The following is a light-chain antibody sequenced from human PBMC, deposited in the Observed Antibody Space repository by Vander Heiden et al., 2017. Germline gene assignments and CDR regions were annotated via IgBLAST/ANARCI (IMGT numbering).Light chain of an antibody. J-gene: IGLJ3*02. CDR3: QSADSSGTSWV. V-gene: IGLV3-25*03. Sequence: SYEVTQPPSVSVSPGQTARTTCSGDALPNQYAYWYQQKPGQAPVLVIFKDSGRPSGISERFSGSSSGTTVTLTISGVQAEDEADYYCQSADSSGTSWVFGGGTKLTVL. CDR1: ALPNQY. CDR2: KDS.